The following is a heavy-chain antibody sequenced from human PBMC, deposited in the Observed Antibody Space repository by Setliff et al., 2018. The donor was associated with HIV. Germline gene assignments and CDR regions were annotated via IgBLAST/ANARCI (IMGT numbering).Heavy chain of an antibody. CDR3: ARDEPHQYDSRTSYGS. V-gene: IGHV4-39*07. J-gene: IGHJ5*02. CDR1: GGSIGSRDYY. D-gene: IGHD3-22*01. Sequence: SETLSLTCTVSGGSIGSRDYYWGWIRQPPGKGLEWIGLIYRSGSTYYNPSLKSRVAMSVDTSKNQFSLKLSSVTAADTAVYYCARDEPHQYDSRTSYGSWGPGIVVTVSS. CDR2: IYRSGST.